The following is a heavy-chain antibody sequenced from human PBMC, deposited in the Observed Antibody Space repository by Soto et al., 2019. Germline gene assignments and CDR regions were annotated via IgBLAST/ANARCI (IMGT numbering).Heavy chain of an antibody. J-gene: IGHJ4*02. CDR1: GYTFTKFG. CDR2: IKPDKGDT. D-gene: IGHD3-10*01. CDR3: ARGDGSVNHYDYFDF. V-gene: IGHV1-3*01. Sequence: ASVKVSCKASGYTFTKFGLHWVRQAPGQSLEWMGWIKPDKGDTKYSDTFQGRVAITTDTSANTAYMDLSSLKVEDTAVYFCARGDGSVNHYDYFDFWGQGTLVTVSS.